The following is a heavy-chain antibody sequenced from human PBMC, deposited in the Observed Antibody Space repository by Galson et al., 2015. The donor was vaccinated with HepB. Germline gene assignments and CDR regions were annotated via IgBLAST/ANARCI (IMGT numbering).Heavy chain of an antibody. V-gene: IGHV4-39*01. CDR2: IYYSGST. Sequence: SETLSLTCTVSGGSISSSSYYWGWIRQPPGKGLEWIGSIYYSGSTYYNPSLKSRVTISVDTSKNQFSLKLSSVTAADTAVYYCASHRSYGSGRPRLYYYGMDVWGQGTTVTVSS. J-gene: IGHJ6*02. CDR1: GGSISSSSYY. D-gene: IGHD3-10*01. CDR3: ASHRSYGSGRPRLYYYGMDV.